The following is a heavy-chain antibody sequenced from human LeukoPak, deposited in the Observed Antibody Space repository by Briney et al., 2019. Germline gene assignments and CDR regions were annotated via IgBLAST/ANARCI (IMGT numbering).Heavy chain of an antibody. CDR1: GCSFSDSW. CDR3: ARDDHYSTFDY. CDR2: LKPDGSGK. V-gene: IGHV3-7*01. D-gene: IGHD4-11*01. J-gene: IGHJ4*02. Sequence: ASLRLSCLASGCSFSDSWMTWFRQSPEKGVERVAILKPDGSGKSYVESVRGRFTISRDNTRNSLYLDMNRLRVDDTAVYYCARDDHYSTFDYWGQGTLVTVSS.